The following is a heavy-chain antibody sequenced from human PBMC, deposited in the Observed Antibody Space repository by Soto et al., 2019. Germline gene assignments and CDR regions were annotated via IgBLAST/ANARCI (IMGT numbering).Heavy chain of an antibody. J-gene: IGHJ4*02. CDR1: GFIFSDSA. CDR2: IRSKTNNYAT. Sequence: GGSLRLSCAASGFIFSDSAVHWFRQASGKGLEWVGRIRSKTNNYATTYSASVEGRFTISRDDSRNTAYLQINTLKTEDTAVYYCTRHEGDSALPFDYWGPGTLVTVSS. D-gene: IGHD2-21*02. V-gene: IGHV3-73*01. CDR3: TRHEGDSALPFDY.